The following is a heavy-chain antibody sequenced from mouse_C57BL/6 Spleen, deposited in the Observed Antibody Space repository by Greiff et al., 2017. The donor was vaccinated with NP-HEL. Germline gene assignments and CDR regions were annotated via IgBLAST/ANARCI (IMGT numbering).Heavy chain of an antibody. J-gene: IGHJ4*01. V-gene: IGHV5-4*01. Sequence: EVQLVESGGGLVKPGGSLKLSCAASGFTFSSYAMSWVRQTPEKRLEWVATISDGGSYTYYPDNVKGRFTISRDNAKNNLYLQMSHLKSEDTAMYYCARDRGRYYAMDYWGQGTSVTVSS. CDR2: ISDGGSYT. CDR3: ARDRGRYYAMDY. D-gene: IGHD3-3*01. CDR1: GFTFSSYA.